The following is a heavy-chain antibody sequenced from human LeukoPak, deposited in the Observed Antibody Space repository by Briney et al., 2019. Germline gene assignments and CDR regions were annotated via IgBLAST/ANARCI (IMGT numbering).Heavy chain of an antibody. Sequence: SVKVSCKASGFTFTSSAMQWVRQARGQRLEWIGWIVVGSGNTNYAQKFQERVTITRDMSTSTAYMELSSLRSEDTAVYYCAAWPRWYPTRSGYYSLRKSGERWSQGTLVTVSS. D-gene: IGHD3-22*01. V-gene: IGHV1-58*02. J-gene: IGHJ4*02. CDR3: AAWPRWYPTRSGYYSLRKSGER. CDR1: GFTFTSSA. CDR2: IVVGSGNT.